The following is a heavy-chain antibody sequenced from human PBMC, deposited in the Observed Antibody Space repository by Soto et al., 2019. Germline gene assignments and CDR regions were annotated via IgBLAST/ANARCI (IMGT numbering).Heavy chain of an antibody. CDR3: ARSSSFDH. J-gene: IGHJ5*02. V-gene: IGHV3-48*03. CDR1: GFTFSSYE. D-gene: IGHD6-19*01. Sequence: GGSLRLSCAASGFTFSSYEMNWVRQAPGKGLEWVSYISSGGSPIYYADSVKGRFSISRDNAKNSLYLQMNSLRAEDTAVYYCARSSSFDHWGQGTLVTVSS. CDR2: ISSGGSPI.